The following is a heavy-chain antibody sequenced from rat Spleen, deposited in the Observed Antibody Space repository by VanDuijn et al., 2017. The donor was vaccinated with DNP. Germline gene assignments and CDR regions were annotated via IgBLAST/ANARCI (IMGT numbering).Heavy chain of an antibody. V-gene: IGHV3-1*01. CDR3: ERWNIGTTTLDY. J-gene: IGHJ2*01. CDR2: ISYSGST. Sequence: EVQLQESGPGLVKPSQSLSLTCSVTGSSITSNYWGWIRRFPGNKMEWIGHISYSGSTNYNPSLKSRISITRDTSKNQFFLQLNSVSTEDTATYYCERWNIGTTTLDYWGQGVMVTVSS. CDR1: GSSITSNY. D-gene: IGHD1-5*01.